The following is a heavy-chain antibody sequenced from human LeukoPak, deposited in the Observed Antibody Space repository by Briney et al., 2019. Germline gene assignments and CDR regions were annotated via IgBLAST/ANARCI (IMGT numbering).Heavy chain of an antibody. CDR3: RMIVVVITPYYFDY. CDR1: RFIFSSYA. D-gene: IGHD3-22*01. J-gene: IGHJ4*02. V-gene: IGHV3-23*01. CDR2: LSAAGGTT. Sequence: GGSLRLSCAASRFIFSSYAMNWVRQAPGKGLEWVSGLSAAGGTTFYADSVKGRFTISRDNSKNTLYLQMNSLRAEDTAVYYCRMIVVVITPYYFDYWGQGTLVTVSS.